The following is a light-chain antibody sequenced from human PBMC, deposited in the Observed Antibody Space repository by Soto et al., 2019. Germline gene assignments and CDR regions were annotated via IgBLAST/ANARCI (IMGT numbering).Light chain of an antibody. Sequence: EIVMTQSPATLSVSPGERATLSCRASQSVSSNLAWYQQNPGQAPRLLIYGASTRATGIPARFSGSGSGTEFTLTISSLQFEDVAVYYCQQYDNWPLTLGGGTKVDI. CDR1: QSVSSN. J-gene: IGKJ4*01. V-gene: IGKV3-15*01. CDR3: QQYDNWPLT. CDR2: GAS.